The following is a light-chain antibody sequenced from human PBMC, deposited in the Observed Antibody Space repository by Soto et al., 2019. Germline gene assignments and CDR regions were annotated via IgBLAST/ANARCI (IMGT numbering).Light chain of an antibody. Sequence: EVVLTQAPATLSLSPGERATLSCRASQSVGTYLAWYQQKPGQPPRLLIYDASNRATGIPARFSGSGSGTEFTLTISSLEPEDSAVYYCQQRSNWPPWTFGHGTKVDF. CDR3: QQRSNWPPWT. CDR1: QSVGTY. J-gene: IGKJ3*01. V-gene: IGKV3-11*01. CDR2: DAS.